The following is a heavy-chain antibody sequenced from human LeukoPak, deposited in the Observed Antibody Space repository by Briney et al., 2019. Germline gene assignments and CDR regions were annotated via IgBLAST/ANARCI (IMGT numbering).Heavy chain of an antibody. CDR1: GGSISSYY. J-gene: IGHJ4*02. Sequence: SETLSLTCTVSGGSISSYYWSWIRQPAGKGLEWIGRIYTSGSTNYNPSLKSRVTMSVDTSKNQFSLKLSSVTAADTAMYCCARDRSGYCSGGYCYSAGFFDSWGQGTLVTVSS. CDR3: ARDRSGYCSGGYCYSAGFFDS. V-gene: IGHV4-4*07. D-gene: IGHD2-15*01. CDR2: IYTSGST.